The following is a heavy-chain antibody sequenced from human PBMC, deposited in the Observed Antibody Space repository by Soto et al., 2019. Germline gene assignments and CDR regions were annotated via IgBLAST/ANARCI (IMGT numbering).Heavy chain of an antibody. J-gene: IGHJ1*01. V-gene: IGHV1-2*02. Sequence: ASVKVSCKASGYTFTGYYMHWVRQAPGQGLEWMGWISAYNGNTNYAQKFQGRVTMTRDTSTSTVYMELSSLRSEDTAVYYCARGLRITIFGVVISEYFQHWGQGTLVTVSS. D-gene: IGHD3-3*01. CDR1: GYTFTGYY. CDR2: ISAYNGNT. CDR3: ARGLRITIFGVVISEYFQH.